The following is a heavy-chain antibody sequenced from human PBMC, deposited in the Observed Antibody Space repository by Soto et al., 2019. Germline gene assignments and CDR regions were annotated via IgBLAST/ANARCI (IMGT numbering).Heavy chain of an antibody. Sequence: QLQLQESGPGLVKPSETLSLTCTVSGGSISSSSHYWGWFRQPPGKGLEWIGSIYYSGSTYYNPSLQRRVPLSVHTAKNQFSLQLSSVTAADPAVYYCASEDSSGWSFDYWGQGTLVTVSS. CDR1: GGSISSSSHY. V-gene: IGHV4-39*01. CDR3: ASEDSSGWSFDY. J-gene: IGHJ4*02. CDR2: IYYSGST. D-gene: IGHD6-19*01.